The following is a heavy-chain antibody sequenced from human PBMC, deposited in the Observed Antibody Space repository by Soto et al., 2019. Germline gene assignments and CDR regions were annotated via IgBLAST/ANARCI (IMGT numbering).Heavy chain of an antibody. J-gene: IGHJ2*01. CDR1: GASITSGDYY. V-gene: IGHV4-39*01. Sequence: QLQLRQSGPGLVKPPEALSLTCSVSGASITSGDYYWGWIRQPPGKGLEWIGSIFYDGSPYYNPSLQSRLTLSVDTSKNQFSLKLNSATAADTAVYYCVRTVGSSCFFDLWGRGTLITVSS. D-gene: IGHD3-10*01. CDR2: IFYDGSP. CDR3: VRTVGSSCFFDL.